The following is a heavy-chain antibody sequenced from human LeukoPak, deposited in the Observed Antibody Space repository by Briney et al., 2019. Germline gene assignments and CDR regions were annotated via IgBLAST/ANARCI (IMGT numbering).Heavy chain of an antibody. D-gene: IGHD3-3*01. Sequence: TSVKVSCKASGFTFTSSAMQWVRQARGQRLEWIGWIVVGSGNTNYAQKFQERVTITRDMSTSTACMELSSLRSEDTAVYYCAAGDFRFLEWSYYFDYWGQGTLVTVSS. CDR1: GFTFTSSA. V-gene: IGHV1-58*02. J-gene: IGHJ4*02. CDR3: AAGDFRFLEWSYYFDY. CDR2: IVVGSGNT.